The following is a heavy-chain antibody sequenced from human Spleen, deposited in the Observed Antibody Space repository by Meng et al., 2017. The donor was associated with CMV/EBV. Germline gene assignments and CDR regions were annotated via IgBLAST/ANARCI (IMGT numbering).Heavy chain of an antibody. Sequence: ASVKVSCKASGYTFTAYYMHWVRRAPGHGLEWMGWINPNSGGIHYAQKFQGRVSMTRDTSINTAYMELTRLRSDDTAVYFCTRDYGRIVGATISYFVYWGQGTLVTVSS. CDR1: GYTFTAYY. J-gene: IGHJ4*02. V-gene: IGHV1-2*02. CDR3: TRDYGRIVGATISYFVY. CDR2: INPNSGGI. D-gene: IGHD1-26*01.